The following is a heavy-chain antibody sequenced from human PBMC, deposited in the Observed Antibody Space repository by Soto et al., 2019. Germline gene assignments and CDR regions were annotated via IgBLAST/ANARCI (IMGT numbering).Heavy chain of an antibody. CDR3: ARDVIVWGSGAFDI. J-gene: IGHJ3*02. Sequence: ASVKVSCKASGYTFTGYGISWVRQAPGQGLEWMGWISAYNGNTNYAQKLQGRVTMTTDTSTSTAYMELRGLRSDDTAVYYCARDVIVWGSGAFDIWGQGTMVTVSS. CDR2: ISAYNGNT. V-gene: IGHV1-18*01. CDR1: GYTFTGYG. D-gene: IGHD3-16*01.